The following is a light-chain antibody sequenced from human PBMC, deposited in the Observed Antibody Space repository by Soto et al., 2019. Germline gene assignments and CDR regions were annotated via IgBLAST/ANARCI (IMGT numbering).Light chain of an antibody. J-gene: IGKJ3*01. V-gene: IGKV3-20*01. CDR2: GAS. CDR3: QQYGRSPFT. CDR1: QSVSSNN. Sequence: EIVLTQSPGTLSLSPGERATLSCRASQSVSSNNLAWYQQRPGQAPRVVIYGASTRATGIPERFSGSGSGTDFTLTISRLAHEDFAVYYCQQYGRSPFTLGPGTKVDIK.